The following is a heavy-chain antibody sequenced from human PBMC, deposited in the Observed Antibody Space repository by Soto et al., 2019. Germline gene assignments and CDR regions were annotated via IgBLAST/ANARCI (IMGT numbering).Heavy chain of an antibody. D-gene: IGHD3-16*01. Sequence: GGSLRLSCAASGFTVSSNYMSWVRQAPGKGLEWVSVIYSGGSTYYADSVKGRFTISRDNSKNTLYLQMNSLRAEDTAVYYCARGSGLKIWGSYYYGMDVWGQGTTVTVSS. V-gene: IGHV3-53*01. J-gene: IGHJ6*02. CDR3: ARGSGLKIWGSYYYGMDV. CDR1: GFTVSSNY. CDR2: IYSGGST.